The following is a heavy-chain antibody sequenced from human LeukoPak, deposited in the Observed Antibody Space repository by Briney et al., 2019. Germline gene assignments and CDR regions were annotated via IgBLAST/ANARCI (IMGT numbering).Heavy chain of an antibody. CDR3: ARRPIRIAVAGTFDY. D-gene: IGHD6-19*01. V-gene: IGHV3-13*01. Sequence: GGSLRLSCAASGFTFSSYDMHWVRQATGKGLEWVSAIGTAGDTYYPGSVKGRFTISRENAKNSLYLQMNSLRAEDTAVYYCARRPIRIAVAGTFDYWGQGTLVTVSS. CDR1: GFTFSSYD. J-gene: IGHJ4*02. CDR2: IGTAGDT.